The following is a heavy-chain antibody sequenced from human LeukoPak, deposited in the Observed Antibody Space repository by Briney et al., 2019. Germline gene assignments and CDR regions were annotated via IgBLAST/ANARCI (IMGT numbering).Heavy chain of an antibody. Sequence: GASVKVSCKASGYTFTGYYMHWVRQAPGQGLEWMGWINPNSGGTNYAQKFQGRVTMTRDTSISTAYMELSRLRSDDTAVYYCATDIVVVPAAIDNWFDPRGQGTLVTVSS. J-gene: IGHJ5*02. CDR2: INPNSGGT. CDR3: ATDIVVVPAAIDNWFDP. D-gene: IGHD2-2*01. V-gene: IGHV1-2*02. CDR1: GYTFTGYY.